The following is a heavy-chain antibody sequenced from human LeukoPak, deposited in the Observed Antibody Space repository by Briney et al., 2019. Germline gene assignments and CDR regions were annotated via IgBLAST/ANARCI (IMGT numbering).Heavy chain of an antibody. Sequence: GASVKVSCKASGYTFTSYAMNWVRQAPGQGLEWMGWINTNTGNPTYAQGFTGRFVFSLDASVSTAYLRISSLKAEDTAVYYCARDLTMTVVAIGYWGQGTLVTVSS. V-gene: IGHV7-4-1*02. CDR2: INTNTGNP. J-gene: IGHJ4*02. CDR3: ARDLTMTVVAIGY. D-gene: IGHD3-22*01. CDR1: GYTFTSYA.